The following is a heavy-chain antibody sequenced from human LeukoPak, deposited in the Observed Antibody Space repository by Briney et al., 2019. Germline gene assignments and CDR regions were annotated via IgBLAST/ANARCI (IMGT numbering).Heavy chain of an antibody. CDR3: AREGTFYYYYMDV. CDR2: INPNSGGT. Sequence: ASVKVSCKASGYTFTGYYMHWVRQAPGQGLEWMGWINPNSGGTNYAQKFQGRVTMTRDTSISTAYMELSRLTSDDTAVYYCAREGTFYYYYMDVRGKGTTVTISS. J-gene: IGHJ6*03. CDR1: GYTFTGYY. D-gene: IGHD2/OR15-2a*01. V-gene: IGHV1-2*02.